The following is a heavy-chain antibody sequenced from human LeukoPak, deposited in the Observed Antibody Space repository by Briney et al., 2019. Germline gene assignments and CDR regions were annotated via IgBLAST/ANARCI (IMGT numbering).Heavy chain of an antibody. V-gene: IGHV4-59*08. D-gene: IGHD2-15*01. Sequence: SETLSLTCTVSDGAISSYYWSCIRQPPGQGLEWIAYMFYSGSTNYKPSLKSRVTISIDTSKNQFSLSLSSVTAADTAVYYCARGRGEVVIAAWDVFDIWGQGTMVTVSS. J-gene: IGHJ3*02. CDR1: DGAISSYY. CDR2: MFYSGST. CDR3: ARGRGEVVIAAWDVFDI.